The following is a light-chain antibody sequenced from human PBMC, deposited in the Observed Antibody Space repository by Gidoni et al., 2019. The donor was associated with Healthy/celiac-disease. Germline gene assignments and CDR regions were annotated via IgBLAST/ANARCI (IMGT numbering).Light chain of an antibody. Sequence: EIVFTQSPGTLSLSPGERATLSCRASQSVSSSYLAWYQQKPGQAPRLLIYGASSRATGIPDRFSGSGSGTDFTLTISRLEPEDFAVYYCQQYGSSRKTFGQXTKLEIK. V-gene: IGKV3-20*01. J-gene: IGKJ2*01. CDR3: QQYGSSRKT. CDR1: QSVSSSY. CDR2: GAS.